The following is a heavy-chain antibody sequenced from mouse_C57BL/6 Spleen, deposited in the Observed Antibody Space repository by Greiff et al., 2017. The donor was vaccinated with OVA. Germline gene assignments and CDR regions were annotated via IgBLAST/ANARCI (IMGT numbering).Heavy chain of an antibody. V-gene: IGHV1-54*01. CDR1: GYSFTNYL. CDR2: INPGSGGT. CDR3: AREDDYDAMDY. J-gene: IGHJ4*01. Sequence: QVQLQQSGAELVRPGTSVKLSCKASGYSFTNYLIAWVKPRPGQGLEWIGVINPGSGGTNYNEKFKGKATLTADTSSSTAYMQLSSLTSEDSAVYFCAREDDYDAMDYWGQGTSVTVAS.